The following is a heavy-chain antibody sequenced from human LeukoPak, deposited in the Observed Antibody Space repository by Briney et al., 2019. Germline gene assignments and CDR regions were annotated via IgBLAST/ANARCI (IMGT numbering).Heavy chain of an antibody. Sequence: SVKVSCKTSGGTFNNSAISWVRQAPGQGLEWLGGIMPLFGTAGYAQKFQGRVTITKDESTRTVYLELTSLTSDDTAVYYCARDVHGDYGSGWFDPWSQGTLVSVSS. CDR2: IMPLFGTA. CDR1: GGTFNNSA. D-gene: IGHD4-17*01. J-gene: IGHJ5*02. V-gene: IGHV1-69*05. CDR3: ARDVHGDYGSGWFDP.